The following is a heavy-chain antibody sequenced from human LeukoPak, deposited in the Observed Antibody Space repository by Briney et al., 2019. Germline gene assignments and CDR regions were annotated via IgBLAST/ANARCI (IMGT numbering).Heavy chain of an antibody. D-gene: IGHD1-26*01. CDR2: IYTSGIT. J-gene: IGHJ4*02. V-gene: IGHV4-4*09. Sequence: GSLRLSCAASGFTFSSYEMNWVRQAPGKGLEWIGRIYTSGITDYNPSLKSRVTISLDTSKNQFSLNLTSVTAADTAVYYFARGPGAITQEAFDYWGQGTLVTVSS. CDR1: GFTFSSYE. CDR3: ARGPGAITQEAFDY.